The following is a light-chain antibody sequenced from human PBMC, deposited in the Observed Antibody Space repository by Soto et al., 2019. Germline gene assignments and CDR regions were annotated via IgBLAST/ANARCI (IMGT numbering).Light chain of an antibody. CDR1: QSVLYNSNNKNY. CDR3: QQYYSSPLT. Sequence: IVMTQSPDSLAVSLGERATINCKSSQSVLYNSNNKNYLAWYQQKAGQPPKLLIYWASTRESGVPDRFRGSGSGTDFTLTISSLQAEDVAVYYCQQYYSSPLTFGQGTKVEIK. V-gene: IGKV4-1*01. J-gene: IGKJ1*01. CDR2: WAS.